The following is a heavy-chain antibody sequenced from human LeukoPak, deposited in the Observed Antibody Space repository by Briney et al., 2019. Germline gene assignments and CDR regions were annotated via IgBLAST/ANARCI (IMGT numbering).Heavy chain of an antibody. Sequence: PSETLSLTCTVSGGSISSSNYYWGWIRQPPGKGLEWIGSIYYSGTTYYNPSLKSRVTMSVDTSKNQFSLSLSSVTAADTAVYYCVRLPGYGDYSVDYWGQGTLVTASS. CDR1: GGSISSSNYY. CDR3: VRLPGYGDYSVDY. D-gene: IGHD4-17*01. CDR2: IYYSGTT. J-gene: IGHJ4*02. V-gene: IGHV4-39*01.